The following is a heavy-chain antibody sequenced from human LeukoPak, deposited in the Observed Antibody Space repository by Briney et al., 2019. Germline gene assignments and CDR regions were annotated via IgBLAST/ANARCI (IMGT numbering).Heavy chain of an antibody. V-gene: IGHV3-74*01. D-gene: IGHD6-13*01. J-gene: IGHJ4*02. Sequence: GGSLRLSCAASGFTFSSYWMHWVRQAPGKGLVWVSRINSDGSSTSYADSVRGRFTISRDNAKNTLYLQMNSLRAEDTAVYYCARDYSSSWYYFDYWGQGTLVTVSS. CDR2: INSDGSST. CDR1: GFTFSSYW. CDR3: ARDYSSSWYYFDY.